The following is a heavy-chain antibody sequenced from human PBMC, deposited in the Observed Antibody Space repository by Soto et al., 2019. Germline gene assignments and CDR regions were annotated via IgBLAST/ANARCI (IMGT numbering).Heavy chain of an antibody. D-gene: IGHD3-9*01. J-gene: IGHJ4*02. CDR2: ISYDGSNK. CDR1: GFTFSSYA. V-gene: IGHV3-30-3*01. CDR3: ARVEGYFDWFITGWIDY. Sequence: GGSLRLSCAASGFTFSSYAMHWVRQAPGKGLEWVAVISYDGSNKYYADSVKGRFTISRDNSKNTLYLQMNSLRAEDTAVYYCARVEGYFDWFITGWIDYWGQGT.